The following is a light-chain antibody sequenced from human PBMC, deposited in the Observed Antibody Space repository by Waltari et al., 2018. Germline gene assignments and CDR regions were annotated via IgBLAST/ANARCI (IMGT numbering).Light chain of an antibody. CDR2: EVS. Sequence: QSALTQPASVSGSPGQSITISCRGTSSDIGRYSPVPWYQQHHGTAPKLLIHEVSERPSGVSDRFYGSKSGNTASLTISGLQTEDEATFYCCSYAGANLVIFGGGTRVTVL. J-gene: IGLJ2*01. V-gene: IGLV2-23*02. CDR1: SSDIGRYSP. CDR3: CSYAGANLVI.